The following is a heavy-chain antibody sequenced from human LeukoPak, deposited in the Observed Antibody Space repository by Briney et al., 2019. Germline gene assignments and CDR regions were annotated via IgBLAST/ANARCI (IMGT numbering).Heavy chain of an antibody. CDR1: RGSISSYY. J-gene: IGHJ5*02. D-gene: IGHD3-10*01. V-gene: IGHV4-4*07. CDR3: ARHKHRSYGSGIDWFDP. CDR2: IYASGST. Sequence: SETLSLTCTVSRGSISSYYWSWIRQPAGKGLEWIGRIYASGSTNYNPSLKSRVTISVDTSKNQFSLKLSSVTAADTAVYYCARHKHRSYGSGIDWFDPWGQGTLVTVSS.